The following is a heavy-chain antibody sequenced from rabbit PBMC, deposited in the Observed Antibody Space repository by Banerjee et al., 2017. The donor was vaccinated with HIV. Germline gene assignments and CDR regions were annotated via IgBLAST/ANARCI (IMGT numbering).Heavy chain of an antibody. CDR3: ARDVYVDVVWPTSLGL. J-gene: IGHJ6*01. D-gene: IGHD3-3*01. CDR2: IWPDTGDT. Sequence: QEQLVESGGGLVTLGGSLTLTCKASGFSFSSGYDMCWVRQAPGKGLEWIGFIWPDTGDTTYANGAKGRSPISKPPSPPVTLKMTSLTAADPAPFFGARDVYVDVVWPTSLGLGGPGPLVT. CDR1: GFSFSSGYD. V-gene: IGHV1S45*01.